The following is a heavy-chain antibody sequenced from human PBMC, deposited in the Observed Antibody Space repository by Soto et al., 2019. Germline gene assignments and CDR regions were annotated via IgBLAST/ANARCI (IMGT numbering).Heavy chain of an antibody. Sequence: QVQLQESGPGLVKPSESLSLTCTVSGGSVSSASHYWSWIRQPPGKGLEWIGYIYYTGSTNYNPSLKGRVTMSVDTSRDQVSLRLRSVTRADTAVYDCARDQYDFRSGSYYYAMEVWGQGTKVTVSS. CDR2: IYYTGST. V-gene: IGHV4-61*01. J-gene: IGHJ6*02. CDR3: ARDQYDFRSGSYYYAMEV. D-gene: IGHD3-3*01. CDR1: GGSVSSASHY.